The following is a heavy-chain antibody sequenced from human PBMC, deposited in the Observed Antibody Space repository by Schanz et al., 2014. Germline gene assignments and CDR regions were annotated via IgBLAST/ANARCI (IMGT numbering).Heavy chain of an antibody. CDR2: ISPSSSYI. Sequence: EVQLVESGGGLVRPGDSLRLSCAASGFTFSSYNINWVRQAPGKGLEYISSISPSSSYIYYADSVKGRFTISRDNAKNSLYLQMNSLRXXXAAVYYFARDKGGYYPFDYWGQGTLVTVSS. CDR1: GFTFSSYN. J-gene: IGHJ4*02. D-gene: IGHD3-3*01. V-gene: IGHV3-21*02. CDR3: ARDKGGYYPFDY.